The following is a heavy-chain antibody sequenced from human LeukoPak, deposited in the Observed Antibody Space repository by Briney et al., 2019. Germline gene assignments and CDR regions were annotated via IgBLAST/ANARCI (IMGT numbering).Heavy chain of an antibody. CDR1: GGSISSYY. D-gene: IGHD1-26*01. V-gene: IGHV4-59*01. J-gene: IGHJ4*02. Sequence: SETLSLTCTVSGGSISSYYWSWIRQTPGKGLEWIGYIYYSGSAIYSPSLKSRVTISVDTSKNQFSLRLSSVTAADTAVYYCARDFHSRYGGRYLDYWGQGTLVTVSS. CDR3: ARDFHSRYGGRYLDY. CDR2: IYYSGSA.